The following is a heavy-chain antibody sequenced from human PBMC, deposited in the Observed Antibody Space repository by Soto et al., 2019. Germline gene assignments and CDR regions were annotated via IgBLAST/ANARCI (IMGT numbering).Heavy chain of an antibody. J-gene: IGHJ4*02. Sequence: QVQLQESGPGLVKPSQTLSLTCSVSGASISRDDYYWSWIRQHPGKGLEWIAYIYSSGNRYYNPSRRSRVAISLDTSTNQFSLRLSSVTAADTGVYYCASALTGDYVGFDYWGQGTPATVSS. V-gene: IGHV4-31*03. D-gene: IGHD3-9*01. CDR2: IYSSGNR. CDR3: ASALTGDYVGFDY. CDR1: GASISRDDYY.